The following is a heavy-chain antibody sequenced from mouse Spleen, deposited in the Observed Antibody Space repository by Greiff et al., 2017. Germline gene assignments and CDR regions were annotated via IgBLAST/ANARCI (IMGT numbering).Heavy chain of an antibody. V-gene: IGHV1-53*01. CDR2: IYPVYGAT. D-gene: IGHD1-1*01. J-gene: IGHJ2*01. Sequence: VQLQQPGTELVKPGASVKLSCKASGYILTNYWMHWVKQRPGQGLEWIGNIYPVYGATNYNEKFKSKATLTIDKSSSTAYMQFSSLTSEDSAVYYCARSGLLDGSPYFDYWGQGTTLTVSS. CDR1: GYILTNYW. CDR3: ARSGLLDGSPYFDY.